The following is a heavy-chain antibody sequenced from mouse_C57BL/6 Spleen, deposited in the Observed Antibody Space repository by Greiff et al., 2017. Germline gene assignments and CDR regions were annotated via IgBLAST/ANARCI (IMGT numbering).Heavy chain of an antibody. D-gene: IGHD2-3*01. V-gene: IGHV1-69*01. CDR2: IDPSDSYT. CDR3: ARWGDGYWYCDV. Sequence: QVQLQQPGAELVMPGASVKLSCKASGYTFTSYWMHWVKQRPGQGLEWIGEIDPSDSYTNYNQKFKGKSTLTVDKSSSTAYMQLSSLTSEDSAVYYCARWGDGYWYCDVWGTGTTVTVSS. J-gene: IGHJ1*03. CDR1: GYTFTSYW.